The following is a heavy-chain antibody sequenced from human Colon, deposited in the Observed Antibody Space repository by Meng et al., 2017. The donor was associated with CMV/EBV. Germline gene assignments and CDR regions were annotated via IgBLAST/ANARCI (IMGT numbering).Heavy chain of an antibody. Sequence: VAGASINSGEYLWTWIRQPPGKGLEWIGHIYNSGSAFYNPSLKTRFTISIDTSKNQFSLNLISVTAADMAVYYCVRGGRAPYSPVDHWGQGTLVTVSS. CDR3: VRGGRAPYSPVDH. D-gene: IGHD4-11*01. V-gene: IGHV4-30-4*08. CDR1: GASINSGEYL. CDR2: IYNSGSA. J-gene: IGHJ4*02.